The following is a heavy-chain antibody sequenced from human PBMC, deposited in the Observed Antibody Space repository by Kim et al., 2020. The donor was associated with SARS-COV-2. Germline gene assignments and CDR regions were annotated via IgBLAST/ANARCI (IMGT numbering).Heavy chain of an antibody. D-gene: IGHD6-13*01. CDR3: ARGRIAAAGTVFDY. J-gene: IGHJ4*02. Sequence: NPALKSRVTISVDTSKNQFSRKLSSVTAADTAVYYCARGRIAAAGTVFDYWGQGTLVTVSS. V-gene: IGHV4-59*09.